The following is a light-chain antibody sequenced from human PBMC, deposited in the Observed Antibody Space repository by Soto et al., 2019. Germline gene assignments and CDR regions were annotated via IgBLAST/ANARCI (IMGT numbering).Light chain of an antibody. CDR2: GAS. CDR3: QQYGSSPIT. Sequence: EIVLTQSPGTLSLSPGERATLSCRASQSVSGTYLAWYQQKPGQAPRLLIYGASSRATGIPDRFSGSGSGTDFTLTISRLEPEDFAVYYCQQYGSSPITFAQGTRLEIK. V-gene: IGKV3-20*01. J-gene: IGKJ5*01. CDR1: QSVSGTY.